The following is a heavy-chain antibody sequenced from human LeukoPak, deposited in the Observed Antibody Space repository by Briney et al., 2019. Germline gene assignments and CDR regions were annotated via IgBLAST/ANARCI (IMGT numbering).Heavy chain of an antibody. D-gene: IGHD4-23*01. J-gene: IGHJ6*03. V-gene: IGHV3-48*01. CDR1: GITFSSPT. Sequence: GGSLRLSCAASGITFSSPTMTWVRQAPGKGLEWVSYISGTTISTIYYADSVKGRFTISRDNAKNSVYLQMNSLRAEDTAVYYCARVPPRGNDVTVGRYSYMDVWGKGTTVTVSS. CDR2: ISGTTISTI. CDR3: ARVPPRGNDVTVGRYSYMDV.